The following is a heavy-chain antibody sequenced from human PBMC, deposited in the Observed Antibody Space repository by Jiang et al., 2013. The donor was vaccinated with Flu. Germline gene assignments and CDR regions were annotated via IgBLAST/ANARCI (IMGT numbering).Heavy chain of an antibody. Sequence: GSGLVKPSQTLSLTCSVSGGSINSVGYYWSWIRQHPGKGLEWIGYIYYSGKSYSNPSLQSRAIITLDTSKNHFSLTLNSVTAADTAVYYCARGGRGAVDIWGQGASGHRLF. CDR2: IYYSGKS. D-gene: IGHD5-24*01. CDR3: ARGGRGAVDI. V-gene: IGHV4-31*03. J-gene: IGHJ3*02. CDR1: GGSINSVGYY.